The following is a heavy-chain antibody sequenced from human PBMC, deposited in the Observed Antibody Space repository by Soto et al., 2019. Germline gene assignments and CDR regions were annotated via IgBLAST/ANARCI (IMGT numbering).Heavy chain of an antibody. V-gene: IGHV1-8*01. CDR1: GYTFTSYD. CDR3: ARWPDGYYYYGMDV. CDR2: MNPNSGNT. Sequence: QVQLVQSGAEVKKPGASVKVSCKASGYTFTSYDINWVRQATGQGLEWMGWMNPNSGNTGYAQKFQVRVTMTRNTSISTAYMELSSMRSEDTAVYYCARWPDGYYYYGMDVWGQWTTVTVSS. J-gene: IGHJ6*02.